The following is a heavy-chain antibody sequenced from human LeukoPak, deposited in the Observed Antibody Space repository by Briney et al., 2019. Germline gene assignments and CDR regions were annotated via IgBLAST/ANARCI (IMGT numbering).Heavy chain of an antibody. D-gene: IGHD3-3*01. Sequence: SQTLSLTCTVSGGSVSSGSYYWSWIRQPPGTGLEWIGYIYYSGSTNYNPSLKSRVTISVDTSKNQFSLKLSSVTAADTAVYYCAREPRRVNSFDIWGQGTMVTVSS. CDR2: IYYSGST. CDR1: GGSVSSGSYY. V-gene: IGHV4-61*01. J-gene: IGHJ3*02. CDR3: AREPRRVNSFDI.